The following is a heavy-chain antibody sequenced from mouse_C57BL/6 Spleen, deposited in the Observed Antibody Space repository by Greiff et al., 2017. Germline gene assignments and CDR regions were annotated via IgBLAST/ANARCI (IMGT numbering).Heavy chain of an antibody. Sequence: EVKLMESGGGLVQPGGSMKLSCVASGFTFSNYWMNWVRQSPEKGLEWVAQIRLKSDNYATHYAESVKGRFTISRDDSKSSVYLQMNNLRAEDTGIYYCTGRSPFADWGQGTLVTVSA. J-gene: IGHJ3*01. CDR1: GFTFSNYW. CDR3: TGRSPFAD. V-gene: IGHV6-3*01. CDR2: IRLKSDNYAT.